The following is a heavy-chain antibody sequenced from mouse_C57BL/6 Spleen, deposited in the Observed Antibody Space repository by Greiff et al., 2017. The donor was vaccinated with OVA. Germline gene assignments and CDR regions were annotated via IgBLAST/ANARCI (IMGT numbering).Heavy chain of an antibody. D-gene: IGHD1-1*01. CDR3: ASPHYYGSSFWYFDV. CDR1: GFTFSSYA. V-gene: IGHV5-4*01. Sequence: EVHLVESGGGLVKPGGSLKLSCAASGFTFSSYAMSWVRQTPEKRLEWVATISDGGSYTYYPANVKGRFTISRDNAKNNLYLQMSHLKSEDTAMYYCASPHYYGSSFWYFDVWGTGTTVTVSS. CDR2: ISDGGSYT. J-gene: IGHJ1*03.